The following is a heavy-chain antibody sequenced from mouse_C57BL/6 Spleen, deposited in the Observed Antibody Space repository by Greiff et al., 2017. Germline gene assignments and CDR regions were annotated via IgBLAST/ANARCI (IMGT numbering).Heavy chain of an antibody. D-gene: IGHD2-5*01. CDR3: ARDYSNYLYFDY. J-gene: IGHJ2*01. Sequence: EVQLQQSGPGLVKPSQSLSLTCSVTGYSITSGYYWNWIRQFPGNKLEWMGYISYDGSNNYNPSLKNRISITRDTSKNQFFLKLNSVTTEDTATYYCARDYSNYLYFDYWGQGTTLTVSS. V-gene: IGHV3-6*01. CDR1: GYSITSGYY. CDR2: ISYDGSN.